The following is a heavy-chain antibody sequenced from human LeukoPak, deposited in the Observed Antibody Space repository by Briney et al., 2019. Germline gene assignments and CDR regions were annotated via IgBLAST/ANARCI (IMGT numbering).Heavy chain of an antibody. CDR3: ARDMARGAAAGSLAFGPFDP. Sequence: ASVKVSCKASGYTFTGYYMHWVRQAPGQGLEWMGWINPNSGGTNYAQKFQGRVTMTRDTSISTAYMELSRLRSDDTAVYYCARDMARGAAAGSLAFGPFDPWGQGTLVTVSS. D-gene: IGHD6-13*01. J-gene: IGHJ5*02. V-gene: IGHV1-2*02. CDR2: INPNSGGT. CDR1: GYTFTGYY.